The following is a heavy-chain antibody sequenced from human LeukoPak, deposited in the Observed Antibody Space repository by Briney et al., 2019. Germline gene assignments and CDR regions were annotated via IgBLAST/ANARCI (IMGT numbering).Heavy chain of an antibody. CDR2: IIPIFGTA. V-gene: IGHV1-69*13. J-gene: IGHJ4*02. D-gene: IGHD6-13*01. CDR1: GGTFSSYA. CDR3: ARASGIAAAASH. Sequence: SVKVSCKASGGTFSSYAISWVRQAPGQGLEWMGGIIPIFGTANYARKFQGRVTITADESTSTAYMELSSLRSEDTAVYYCARASGIAAAASHWGQGTLVTVSS.